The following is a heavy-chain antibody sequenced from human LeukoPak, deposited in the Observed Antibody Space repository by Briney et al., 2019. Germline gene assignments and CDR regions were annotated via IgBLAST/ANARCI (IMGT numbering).Heavy chain of an antibody. Sequence: GASVKVSCKVSGYTLTELSMHWVRQAPGKGLEWMGGFDHEDGETIYAQKFQGRVTMTEDTSTDTAYMELRSLRSDDTAVYYCASGGFGAYYDYWGQGTLVTVSS. CDR3: ASGGFGAYYDY. CDR1: GYTLTELS. CDR2: FDHEDGET. D-gene: IGHD3-10*01. V-gene: IGHV1-24*01. J-gene: IGHJ4*02.